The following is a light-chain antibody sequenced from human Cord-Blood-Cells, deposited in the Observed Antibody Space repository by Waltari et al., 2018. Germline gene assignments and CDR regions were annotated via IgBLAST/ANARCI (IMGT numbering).Light chain of an antibody. V-gene: IGKV3-15*01. J-gene: IGKJ1*01. CDR1: QSVSSN. CDR2: GAP. CDR3: QQYNNWPPGT. Sequence: EKVMTRSQPTLSVSPGEKPTPPCRASQSVSSNLAWYQQKPGQAPRLLIYGAPTRATGIPARFSGSGSGTEFTLTISSLQSEDFAVYYCQQYNNWPPGTFGQGTKVEIK.